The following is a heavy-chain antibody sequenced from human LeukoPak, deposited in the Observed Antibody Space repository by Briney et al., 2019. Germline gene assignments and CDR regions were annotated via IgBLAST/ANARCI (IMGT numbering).Heavy chain of an antibody. CDR1: GYTFTGYY. J-gene: IGHJ3*02. CDR2: INPNSGGT. CDR3: ASLVVTATSSHGDI. D-gene: IGHD2-21*02. V-gene: IGHV1-2*02. Sequence: GASVKVSCKASGYTFTGYYMHWVRQAPGQGLEWMGWINPNSGGTNYAQKFQGRVTMTRDTSISTAYMELSRLRSDDTAVYYCASLVVTATSSHGDIWGQGTMVTVSS.